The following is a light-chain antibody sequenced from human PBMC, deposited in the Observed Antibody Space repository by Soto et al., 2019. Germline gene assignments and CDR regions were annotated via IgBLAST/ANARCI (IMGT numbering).Light chain of an antibody. CDR1: ISDVGGFNF. CDR3: RSYTSISTYV. V-gene: IGLV2-14*01. Sequence: QSLLAQPACVSGSPGQSITISCTGTISDVGGFNFVSWYQQHPGKAPKVIIYDVSDRPSGVSNRFSGSKSGNTASLTISGLQAEDEADYYCRSYTSISTYVFGTGTKVTVL. CDR2: DVS. J-gene: IGLJ1*01.